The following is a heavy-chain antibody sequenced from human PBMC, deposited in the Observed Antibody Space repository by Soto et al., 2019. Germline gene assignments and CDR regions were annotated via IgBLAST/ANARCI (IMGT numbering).Heavy chain of an antibody. J-gene: IGHJ2*01. CDR3: ASCFFQAEDGIRDVRSVSAFLLNRSSDL. V-gene: IGHV3-30-3*01. Sequence: PGTGLEGVAGISYDGDKKYYADSVKGRCTFSRDNSENTVYLQMNSLRAEDTAVYYCASCFFQAEDGIRDVRSVSAFLLNRSSDL. D-gene: IGHD3-10*02. CDR2: ISYDGDKK.